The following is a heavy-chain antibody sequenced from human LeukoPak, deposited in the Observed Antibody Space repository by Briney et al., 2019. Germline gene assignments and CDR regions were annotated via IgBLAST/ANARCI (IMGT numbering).Heavy chain of an antibody. CDR2: ISGDGGST. CDR1: GFTFDDYA. D-gene: IGHD3-10*01. J-gene: IGHJ4*02. V-gene: IGHV3-43*02. CDR3: AKDGVPMVRGVRLPNDFDY. Sequence: PGGSLRLSCAASGFTFDDYAMHWVRQAPGKGLEWVSLISGDGGSTHYADSVKGRFTISRDNSKNSLYLQMNSLRTEDTALYYCAKDGVPMVRGVRLPNDFDYWGQGTLVTVSS.